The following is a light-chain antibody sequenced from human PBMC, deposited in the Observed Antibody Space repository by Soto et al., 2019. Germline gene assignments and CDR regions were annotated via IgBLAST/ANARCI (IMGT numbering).Light chain of an antibody. Sequence: DIQMTQSPSSLSASVGDTVTITCRASQSISLFLNWYQQKPGKAPELLIYAASSLQSGVPSRFTGNGSGTDFTLTISSLQPEDFATYYCHQTDSIPETFGQGTKVEIK. CDR1: QSISLF. CDR2: AAS. CDR3: HQTDSIPET. V-gene: IGKV1-39*01. J-gene: IGKJ1*01.